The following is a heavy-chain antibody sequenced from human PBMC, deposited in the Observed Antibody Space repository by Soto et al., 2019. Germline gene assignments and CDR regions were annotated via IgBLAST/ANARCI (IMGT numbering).Heavy chain of an antibody. Sequence: QVQLVQSGGEVKTPGASVKVSCKASAYTFASYGISWVRQAPGQGLEWMGWISAYSGTTKYAQKFEGRGVLTTDTSTSTAYMELRSLTSDAPAVYYCTRDRECCNNDTPQTFAYWGQGTLVTVSS. J-gene: IGHJ4*02. CDR2: ISAYSGTT. CDR1: AYTFASYG. CDR3: TRDRECCNNDTPQTFAY. D-gene: IGHD2-8*01. V-gene: IGHV1-18*01.